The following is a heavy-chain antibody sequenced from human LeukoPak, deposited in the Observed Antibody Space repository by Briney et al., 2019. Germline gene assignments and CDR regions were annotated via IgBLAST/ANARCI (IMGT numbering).Heavy chain of an antibody. D-gene: IGHD3/OR15-3a*01. CDR3: ARIDYIIFARIDY. J-gene: IGHJ4*02. V-gene: IGHV4-39*01. Sequence: SETLSLTCTVSGGSIIDRSYYWGWIRQPPGKGLEWIGNIYYCGSTHYNPSLKSRVTISVDTSKNQFSLRLSSVTAADTAVYYCARIDYIIFARIDYWGQGTLVTVSS. CDR1: GGSIIDRSYY. CDR2: IYYCGST.